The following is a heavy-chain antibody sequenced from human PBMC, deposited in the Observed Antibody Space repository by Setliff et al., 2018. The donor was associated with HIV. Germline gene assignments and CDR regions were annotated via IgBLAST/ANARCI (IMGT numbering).Heavy chain of an antibody. CDR3: ARDPLGYCSGGSCYSSPLSFDY. CDR2: ISAYNGNT. D-gene: IGHD2-15*01. J-gene: IGHJ4*02. V-gene: IGHV1-18*01. CDR1: GYTFTSYG. Sequence: ASVKVSCKASGYTFTSYGISWVQQAPGQGLEWMGWISAYNGNTNYAQKLQGRVTMTTDTSTSTAYMELRSLRSDDTAVYYCARDPLGYCSGGSCYSSPLSFDYWGQGTLVTVS.